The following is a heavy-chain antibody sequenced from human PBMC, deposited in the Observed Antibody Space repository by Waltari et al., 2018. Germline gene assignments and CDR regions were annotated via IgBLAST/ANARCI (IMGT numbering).Heavy chain of an antibody. D-gene: IGHD1-1*01. Sequence: VQVVESGGGLVQPGGSLRLSCVASGFTFSTFWMHWVRQVPGKGLVWVSCLKIDGTTTRYADSVKGRFIISRDNAKDTMYLQMDNLRAEDTAVYYCARGHWYAMDVWGQGTTVTVSS. V-gene: IGHV3-74*01. J-gene: IGHJ6*02. CDR2: LKIDGTTT. CDR3: ARGHWYAMDV. CDR1: GFTFSTFW.